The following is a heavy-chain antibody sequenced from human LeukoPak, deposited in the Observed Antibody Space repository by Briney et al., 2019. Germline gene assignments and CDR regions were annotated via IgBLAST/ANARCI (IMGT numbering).Heavy chain of an antibody. CDR2: IRYDGSNK. CDR1: GFTFSSYG. V-gene: IGHV3-30*02. CDR3: ANGGVATITRVGRSGNNKYYFDY. Sequence: QSGGSLRLSCAASGFTFSSYGMHWVRQAPGKGLEWVAFIRYDGSNKYYADSVKGRFTISRDNSKNTLYLQMNSLRAEDTAVYYCANGGVATITRVGRSGNNKYYFDYWGQGTLVTVSP. J-gene: IGHJ4*02. D-gene: IGHD5-12*01.